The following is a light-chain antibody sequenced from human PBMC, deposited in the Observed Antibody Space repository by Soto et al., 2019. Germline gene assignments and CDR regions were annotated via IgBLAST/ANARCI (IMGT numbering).Light chain of an antibody. CDR1: SSDVGGYNY. CDR3: SSYTSITTWV. Sequence: QSALTQPASVPGSPGQSITISCTGTSSDVGGYNYVSWYQQHPGKAPKLMIYEVTNRPSGVSNRFSGSKSGNTASLTISGLQAEDEADYYCSSYTSITTWVFGGGTKLTVL. J-gene: IGLJ3*02. V-gene: IGLV2-14*01. CDR2: EVT.